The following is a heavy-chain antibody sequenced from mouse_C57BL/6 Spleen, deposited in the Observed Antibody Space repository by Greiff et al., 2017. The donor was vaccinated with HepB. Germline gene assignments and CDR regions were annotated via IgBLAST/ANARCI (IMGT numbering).Heavy chain of an antibody. CDR2: INPNNGGT. V-gene: IGHV1-26*01. Sequence: EVQLQQSGPELVKPGASVKISCKASGYTFTDYYMNWVKQSHGKSLEWIGDINPNNGGTSYNQKFKGKATLTVDKSSSTAYMELRSLTSEDSAVYYCARYHRQWFAYWGQGTLVTVSA. J-gene: IGHJ3*01. CDR1: GYTFTDYY. CDR3: ARYHRQWFAY.